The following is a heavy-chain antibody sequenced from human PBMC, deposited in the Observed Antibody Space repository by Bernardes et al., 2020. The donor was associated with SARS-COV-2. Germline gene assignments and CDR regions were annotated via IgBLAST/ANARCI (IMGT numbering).Heavy chain of an antibody. Sequence: SETLSLTCTVSGGSISSGGYYWSWIRQHPGKGLEWIGYIYYSGSTYYNPSLKSRVTISVDTSKNQFSLKLSSVTAADTAVYYCARDRSYDILTGFGLYNWFDPWGQGTLVTVSS. J-gene: IGHJ5*02. CDR2: IYYSGST. V-gene: IGHV4-31*03. D-gene: IGHD3-9*01. CDR3: ARDRSYDILTGFGLYNWFDP. CDR1: GGSISSGGYY.